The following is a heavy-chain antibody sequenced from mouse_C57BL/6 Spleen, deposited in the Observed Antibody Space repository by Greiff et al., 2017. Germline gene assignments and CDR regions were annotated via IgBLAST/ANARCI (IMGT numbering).Heavy chain of an antibody. J-gene: IGHJ4*01. CDR1: GFTFSDYY. V-gene: IGHV5-16*01. Sequence: EVQRVESEGGLVQPGSSMKLSCTASGFTFSDYYMAWVRQVPEKGLEWVANSNYDGSSTYYLDSLKSRFIISRDNAKNILYLQMSSLKSEDTATYYCARAKLGRYAMDYWGQGTSVTVSS. CDR2: SNYDGSST. D-gene: IGHD4-1*01. CDR3: ARAKLGRYAMDY.